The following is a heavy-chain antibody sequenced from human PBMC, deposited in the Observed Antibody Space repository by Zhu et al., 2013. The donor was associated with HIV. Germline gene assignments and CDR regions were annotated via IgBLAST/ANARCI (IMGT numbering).Heavy chain of an antibody. V-gene: IGHV1-69*06. J-gene: IGHJ5*01. CDR2: IIPIFGTT. Sequence: QVQLVQSGAEVKKPGSSVKVSCKASGGTFSSYAISWVRQAPGQGLEWMGGIIPIFGTTNYAQKFQGRVTITADKSTSTAYMELSSLTSEDTAVYYCARELWSGTYQYSGNGFHLDSWGQGTLVIVSS. D-gene: IGHD3-10*02. CDR3: ARELWSGTYQYSGNGFHLDS. CDR1: GGTFSSYA.